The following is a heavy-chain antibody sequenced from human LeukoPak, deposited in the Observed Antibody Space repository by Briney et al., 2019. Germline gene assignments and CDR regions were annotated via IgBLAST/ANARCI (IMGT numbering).Heavy chain of an antibody. CDR3: ATSRDPKYYDYVWGSSPSLDY. D-gene: IGHD3-16*01. CDR1: GFTFSSYA. V-gene: IGHV3-23*01. CDR2: IGGSGGST. Sequence: GGSLRLSCAASGFTFSSYAMSWVRQAPGKGLEWVSAIGGSGGSTYYADSVKGRFTISRDNSKNTLYLQMNSLRAEDTAVYYCATSRDPKYYDYVWGSSPSLDYWGQGTLVTVSS. J-gene: IGHJ4*02.